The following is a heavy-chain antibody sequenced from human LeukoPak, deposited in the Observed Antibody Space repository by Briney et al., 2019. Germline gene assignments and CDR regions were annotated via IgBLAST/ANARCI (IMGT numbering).Heavy chain of an antibody. CDR2: MSSNGGRT. V-gene: IGHV3-64*01. Sequence: GGSLRLSCAASGFTFSRYAMHWVRQAPGKGLEYVSAMSSNGGRTYYENSVKGRFTISRDNSKNTLYLQMGSLRAEDMAVYYCARDFVHYYDSSGFEYYFDFWGQGTLVTVSS. J-gene: IGHJ4*02. CDR1: GFTFSRYA. D-gene: IGHD3-22*01. CDR3: ARDFVHYYDSSGFEYYFDF.